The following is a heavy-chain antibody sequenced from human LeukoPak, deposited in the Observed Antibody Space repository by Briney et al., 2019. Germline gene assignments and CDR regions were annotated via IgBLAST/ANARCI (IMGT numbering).Heavy chain of an antibody. V-gene: IGHV3-53*01. CDR2: IYSGGST. CDR1: GFTVSSNY. Sequence: GGSLRLSCAASGFTVSSNYMSWVRQAPGKGLEWVSVIYSGGSTYYADSVKGRFTISRDNSKNTLYLQMNSLRAEDTAVYYCAKDGVYYASGTAIDYWGQGTLVTVSS. CDR3: AKDGVYYASGTAIDY. J-gene: IGHJ4*02. D-gene: IGHD3-10*01.